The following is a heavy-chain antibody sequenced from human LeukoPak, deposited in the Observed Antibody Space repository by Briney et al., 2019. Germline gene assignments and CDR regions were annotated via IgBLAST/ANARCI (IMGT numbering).Heavy chain of an antibody. CDR1: GYTFTSYD. Sequence: ASVKVSCKASGYTFTSYDINWVRQATGQGLEWMGWMNPNSGNTGYAQKFQGRVTMTRNTSISTAYMELSSLRSEDTAVYYCARAGHFIAVAGRNFDYWGQGTLVTVSS. J-gene: IGHJ4*02. CDR2: MNPNSGNT. CDR3: ARAGHFIAVAGRNFDY. V-gene: IGHV1-8*01. D-gene: IGHD6-19*01.